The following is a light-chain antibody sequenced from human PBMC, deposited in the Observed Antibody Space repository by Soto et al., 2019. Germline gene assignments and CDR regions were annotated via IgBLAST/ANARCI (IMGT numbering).Light chain of an antibody. J-gene: IGKJ2*01. CDR1: QSVSTW. CDR2: KAS. V-gene: IGKV1-5*03. CDR3: QQYDGYSRT. Sequence: DIQMTQSPSTLSASVGDRVIITCRASQSVSTWLAWYQQKPGKAPKLLIYKASSLESGVPSRFSGSGSGTEFTLTISSLQPDDFATYYCQQYDGYSRTFGQGTNLEIK.